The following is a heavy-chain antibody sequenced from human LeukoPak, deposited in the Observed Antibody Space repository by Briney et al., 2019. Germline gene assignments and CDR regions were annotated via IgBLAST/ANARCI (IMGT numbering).Heavy chain of an antibody. D-gene: IGHD3-22*01. V-gene: IGHV3-9*01. Sequence: PGRSLRLSCAASGFTFDDYAMHWVRQAPGKGLEWVSGISWNSGSIGYADSVKGRFTTSRDNAKNSLYLQMNSLRAEDTALYYCAKRSSGYYHDAFDIWGQGTMVTVSS. J-gene: IGHJ3*02. CDR1: GFTFDDYA. CDR2: ISWNSGSI. CDR3: AKRSSGYYHDAFDI.